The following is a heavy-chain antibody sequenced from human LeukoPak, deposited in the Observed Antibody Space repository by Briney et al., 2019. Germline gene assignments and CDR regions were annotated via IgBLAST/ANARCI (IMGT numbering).Heavy chain of an antibody. V-gene: IGHV3-64D*09. D-gene: IGHD3-22*01. CDR2: ISSNGGST. J-gene: IGHJ4*02. CDR3: VKDGSDSSGYYPFDY. Sequence: GGSLRLSCSASGFTFSSYAMHWVRQAPGKGREYVSAISSNGGSTYYADSVKGRFTISRDNSKNTLYLQMSSLRAEDTAVYYCVKDGSDSSGYYPFDYWGQGTLVTVSS. CDR1: GFTFSSYA.